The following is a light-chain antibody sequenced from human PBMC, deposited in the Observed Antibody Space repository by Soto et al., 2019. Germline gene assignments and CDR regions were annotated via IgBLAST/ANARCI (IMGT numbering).Light chain of an antibody. CDR1: SSDVGSFNL. V-gene: IGLV2-23*02. J-gene: IGLJ3*02. Sequence: QSALTQPASVSGSPGQSITISCAGTSSDVGSFNLVSWYQQHPGKAPKLIIYEVTKRPSGVSNRFSASKSGNTASLAISGLQAEDEADYYCFSYGGSSTGVFGGGTKLTVL. CDR2: EVT. CDR3: FSYGGSSTGV.